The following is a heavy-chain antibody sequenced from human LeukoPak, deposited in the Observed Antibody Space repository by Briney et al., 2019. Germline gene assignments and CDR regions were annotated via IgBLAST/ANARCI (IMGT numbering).Heavy chain of an antibody. V-gene: IGHV1-8*02. CDR1: GYTFTGYY. CDR2: INPNSGNT. Sequence: ASVKVSCKASGYTFTGYYMHWVRQAPGQGLEWMGRINPNSGNTGYAQKFQGRVTMTRNTSISTAYMELSSLRSEDTAVYYCARGRGSSWGDFDYWGQGTLVTVSS. J-gene: IGHJ4*02. CDR3: ARGRGSSWGDFDY. D-gene: IGHD6-13*01.